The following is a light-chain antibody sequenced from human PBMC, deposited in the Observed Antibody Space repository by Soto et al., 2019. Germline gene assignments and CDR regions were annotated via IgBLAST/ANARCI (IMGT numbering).Light chain of an antibody. CDR3: QQSYSTRWT. Sequence: DIQMTQSPSSLSASVGDRVTITCRASQSISSYLNWYQQKPGKAPKLLIYAASRLQSEVPSRFSGRGSGTDFPLNISSLQTEDFATYYCQQSYSTRWTFGQGTKVEIK. CDR1: QSISSY. V-gene: IGKV1-39*01. CDR2: AAS. J-gene: IGKJ1*01.